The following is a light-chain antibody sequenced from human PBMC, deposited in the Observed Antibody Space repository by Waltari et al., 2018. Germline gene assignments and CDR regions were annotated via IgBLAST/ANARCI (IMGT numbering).Light chain of an antibody. V-gene: IGLV3-19*01. Sequence: SSELTQDPVVSVALGQTVRSTCQGDSLRRYHANWYQQKPGQAPVLVIYGQNNRPSGIADRFSGSTSGNTASLTITGAQAEDEADYYCDSRDSSGNHEVFGGGTKLTVL. CDR1: SLRRYH. CDR3: DSRDSSGNHEV. CDR2: GQN. J-gene: IGLJ2*01.